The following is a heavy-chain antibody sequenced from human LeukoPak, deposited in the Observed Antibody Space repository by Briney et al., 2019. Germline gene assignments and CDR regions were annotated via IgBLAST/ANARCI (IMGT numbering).Heavy chain of an antibody. J-gene: IGHJ4*02. V-gene: IGHV3-21*01. CDR2: ISSSSSYI. CDR3: ARGTPYNWNYLGDY. Sequence: GSLRLSCAASGFTFCSYSMNSGRQAPGKGLEWVSSISSSSSYIYYADTVKGRFTISRDNAKNSLYLQMNSLRAEDTAVYYCARGTPYNWNYLGDYWSQGTLVTVSS. D-gene: IGHD1-7*01. CDR1: GFTFCSYS.